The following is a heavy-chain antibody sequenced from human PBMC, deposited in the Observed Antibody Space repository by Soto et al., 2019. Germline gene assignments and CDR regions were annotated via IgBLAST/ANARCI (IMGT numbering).Heavy chain of an antibody. CDR3: ARQRGYALWFGDNRPPVYYGMDV. D-gene: IGHD3-10*01. V-gene: IGHV5-51*01. Sequence: PGVPLKVSWKGSGYSFASYWVGWVRQMPGKGLELLGILYPGDSDTRYSRSFQGQVTISADKSISTAYLKWSSLKASDTARYYCARQRGYALWFGDNRPPVYYGMDVWAQGTTVTVSS. J-gene: IGHJ6*02. CDR2: LYPGDSDT. CDR1: GYSFASYW.